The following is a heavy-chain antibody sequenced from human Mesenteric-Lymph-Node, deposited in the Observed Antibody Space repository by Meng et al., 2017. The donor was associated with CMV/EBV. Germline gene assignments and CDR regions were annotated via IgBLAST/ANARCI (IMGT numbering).Heavy chain of an antibody. CDR1: ISSSNW. J-gene: IGHJ4*02. V-gene: IGHV4-4*02. CDR3: ARRAREITMIVVVRYYFDY. Sequence: ISSSNWWSWVRQPPGKGLEWIGEIYHSGSTNYNPSLKSRVTISVGKSKNQFSLKLSSVTAADTAVYYCARRAREITMIVVVRYYFDYWGQGTLVTVSS. D-gene: IGHD3-22*01. CDR2: IYHSGST.